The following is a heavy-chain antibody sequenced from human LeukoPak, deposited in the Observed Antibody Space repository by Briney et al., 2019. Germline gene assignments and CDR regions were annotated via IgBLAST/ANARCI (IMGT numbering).Heavy chain of an antibody. V-gene: IGHV3-48*01. J-gene: IGHJ4*02. Sequence: GGSLRLSRAASGFTFNTYSMNWVRQAPGKGLEWVAYISGSSGTIYYADSVRGRFTISRDNAENSLYLQMDSLRAEDTAVYFCATMESSSLNYWGQGTLVTVSS. CDR1: GFTFNTYS. D-gene: IGHD6-6*01. CDR3: ATMESSSLNY. CDR2: ISGSSGTI.